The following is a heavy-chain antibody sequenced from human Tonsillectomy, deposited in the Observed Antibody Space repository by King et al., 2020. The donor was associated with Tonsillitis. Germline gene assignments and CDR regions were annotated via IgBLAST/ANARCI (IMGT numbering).Heavy chain of an antibody. J-gene: IGHJ6*03. D-gene: IGHD3/OR15-3a*01. V-gene: IGHV1-69*14. CDR3: ARDHRTASWTHSRGYYMDV. CDR2: IIPIFGTA. CDR1: GGTFSSYV. Sequence: QLVQSGAEVKKPGSSVKVSCKASGGTFSSYVISWVRQAPGQGLEWMGGIIPIFGTANYAQKFQGRVTITADKSTSTAYMELSSLRSEDTAVYYCARDHRTASWTHSRGYYMDVWGKGTTVTVSS.